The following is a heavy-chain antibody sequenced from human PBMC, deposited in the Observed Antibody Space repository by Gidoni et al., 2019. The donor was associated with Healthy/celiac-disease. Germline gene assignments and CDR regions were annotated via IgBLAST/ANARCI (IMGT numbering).Heavy chain of an antibody. D-gene: IGHD2-15*01. J-gene: IGHJ5*02. V-gene: IGHV4-34*01. CDR3: ARGVVVVVAATRGWNWFDP. CDR2: INHSGST. CDR1: GGSFSGYY. Sequence: QVQLQQWGAGLLKPSETLSLTCAVYGGSFSGYYWSWIRQPPGKGLEWIGEINHSGSTNYNPSLKSRVTISLDTSKNQFSLKLSSVTAADTAVYYCARGVVVVVAATRGWNWFDPWGQGTLVTVSS.